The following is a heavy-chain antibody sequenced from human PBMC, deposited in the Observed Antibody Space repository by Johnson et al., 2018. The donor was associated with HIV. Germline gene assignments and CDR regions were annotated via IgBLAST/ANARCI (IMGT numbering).Heavy chain of an antibody. CDR3: AKDLAPYRTVVKSRDAFDI. CDR2: ISKAWSER. Sequence: VLLLESGGGLVQPGGSLRLSCEVSGFSLSNYWMSWVRQAPGKGLEWVASISKAWSERYYVDSVKGRFTISRDNSKNTLYLQMNSLRAEDTAVYYCAKDLAPYRTVVKSRDAFDIWGQGTMVTVSS. CDR1: GFSLSNYW. D-gene: IGHD4-23*01. J-gene: IGHJ3*02. V-gene: IGHV3-7*01.